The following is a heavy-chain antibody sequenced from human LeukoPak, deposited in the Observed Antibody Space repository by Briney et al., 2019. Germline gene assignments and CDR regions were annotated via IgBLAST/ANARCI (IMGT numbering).Heavy chain of an antibody. CDR1: GFTFSSYG. CDR2: ISYDGSNK. J-gene: IGHJ4*02. CDR3: AKVVWELLSLDY. Sequence: PGRSLRLSCAASGFTFSSYGMHWVRQAPGKGLEWVAVISYDGSNKYYADSVKGRFTISRDNSKNTLYLQMNSLRAEDTAVYYCAKVVWELLSLDYWGQGTLVTVSS. V-gene: IGHV3-30*18. D-gene: IGHD1-26*01.